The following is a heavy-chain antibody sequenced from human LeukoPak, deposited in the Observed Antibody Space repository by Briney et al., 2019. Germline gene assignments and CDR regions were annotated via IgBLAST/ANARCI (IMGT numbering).Heavy chain of an antibody. CDR1: GGSISSGDYY. J-gene: IGHJ6*02. V-gene: IGHV4-30-4*01. Sequence: SQTLSLTCTVSGGSISSGDYYWSWIRQPPGKGLEWIGYIYYSGSTYYNPSLKSRVTISVDTSKNQFSLKLSSVTAADTAVYYCASAYYDFWSGYYDQKPYYYYGMDVWGQGTTVTVSS. CDR2: IYYSGST. CDR3: ASAYYDFWSGYYDQKPYYYYGMDV. D-gene: IGHD3-3*01.